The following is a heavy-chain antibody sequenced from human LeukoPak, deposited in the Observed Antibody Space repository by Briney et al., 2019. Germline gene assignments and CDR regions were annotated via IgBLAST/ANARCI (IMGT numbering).Heavy chain of an antibody. Sequence: PSETLSLTCAVSGYSISSGYYWGWIRQPPGKGLEWIGRIYTSGSTNYNPSLKSRVTISVDTSKNRFSLKLSSVTAADTAVYYCARGGEIYYFDYWGQGTLVTVSS. CDR1: GYSISSGYY. CDR3: ARGGEIYYFDY. J-gene: IGHJ4*02. V-gene: IGHV4-38-2*01. D-gene: IGHD2/OR15-2a*01. CDR2: IYTSGST.